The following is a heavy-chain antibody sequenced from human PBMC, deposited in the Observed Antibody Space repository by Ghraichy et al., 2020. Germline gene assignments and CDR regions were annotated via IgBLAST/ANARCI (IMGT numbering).Heavy chain of an antibody. CDR3: AKGDSSSLPYYFDY. J-gene: IGHJ4*02. V-gene: IGHV3-23*01. Sequence: LSLTCAASGFTFSSYAMSWVRQAPGKGLEWVSAISGSGGSTYYADSVKGRFTISRDNSKNTLYLQMNSLRAEDTAVYYCAKGDSSSLPYYFDYWGQGTLVTVSS. CDR1: GFTFSSYA. CDR2: ISGSGGST. D-gene: IGHD6-6*01.